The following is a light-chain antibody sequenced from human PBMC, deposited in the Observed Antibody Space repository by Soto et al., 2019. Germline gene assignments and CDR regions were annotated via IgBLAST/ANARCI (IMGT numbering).Light chain of an antibody. CDR2: GAS. CDR3: QQYGSWPRT. J-gene: IGKJ4*02. CDR1: QSLISN. Sequence: EIFVTQSPATLSVSPGETVTLSCRASQSLISNLAWYHQKPGQAPRLLIYGASTRASGIPARFSGSGSGTEFTLTITTLEPEDFAVYYCQQYGSWPRTFGVGTKVDIK. V-gene: IGKV3-15*01.